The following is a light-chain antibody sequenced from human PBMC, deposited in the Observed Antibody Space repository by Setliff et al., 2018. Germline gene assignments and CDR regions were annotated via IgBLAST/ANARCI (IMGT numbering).Light chain of an antibody. CDR3: SSYTSSSTVV. CDR1: SSDVGGYNY. V-gene: IGLV2-14*01. CDR2: DVS. J-gene: IGLJ1*01. Sequence: QSALTQPASVSGSPGQSITISCTGTSSDVGGYNYVSRYQQHPGKAPKLMIYDVSKRPSGVSNRFSGSKSGNTASLTISGLQAEDEADYYCSSYTSSSTVVFGTGTKVTVL.